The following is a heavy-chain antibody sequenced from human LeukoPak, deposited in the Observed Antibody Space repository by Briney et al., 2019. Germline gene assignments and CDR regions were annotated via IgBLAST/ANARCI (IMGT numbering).Heavy chain of an antibody. CDR1: GFTFSAYW. Sequence: GGSLRLSCAASGFTFSAYWMSWVRQAPGAGLEWVANIKPDGSEKYYVDSLKGRFTISRDNAKKSLFLQMNSLRAEDTAVYYCARSTAGLDYWGQGTLVTVSS. D-gene: IGHD1-1*01. J-gene: IGHJ4*02. CDR2: IKPDGSEK. CDR3: ARSTAGLDY. V-gene: IGHV3-7*01.